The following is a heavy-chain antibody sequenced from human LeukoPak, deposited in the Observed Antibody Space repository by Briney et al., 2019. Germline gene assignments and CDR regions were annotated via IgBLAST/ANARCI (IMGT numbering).Heavy chain of an antibody. J-gene: IGHJ4*02. Sequence: ASVKVSCKASVYTFTSYDTNWVRQATEQRRECVVRMNPNSGNTGYAQKFQGRVTMTRNTSISTAYMELSSLRSEDTAVYYCARWDYCSGGSCYSDYWGQGTLVTVSS. CDR1: VYTFTSYD. CDR2: MNPNSGNT. V-gene: IGHV1-8*01. D-gene: IGHD2-15*01. CDR3: ARWDYCSGGSCYSDY.